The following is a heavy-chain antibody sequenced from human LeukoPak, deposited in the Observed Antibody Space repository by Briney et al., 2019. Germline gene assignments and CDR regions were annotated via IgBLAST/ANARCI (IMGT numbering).Heavy chain of an antibody. CDR2: IIPILGIA. Sequence: GASVKVSCKASGGTFSSYTISWVRQAPGQGLEGMGRIIPILGIANCAQKFQGRVTITADKSTSTAYIELSSLRSEDTAVYYCAREGGSYYFDAFDIWGQGTMVTVSS. V-gene: IGHV1-69*02. D-gene: IGHD1-26*01. CDR1: GGTFSSYT. CDR3: AREGGSYYFDAFDI. J-gene: IGHJ3*02.